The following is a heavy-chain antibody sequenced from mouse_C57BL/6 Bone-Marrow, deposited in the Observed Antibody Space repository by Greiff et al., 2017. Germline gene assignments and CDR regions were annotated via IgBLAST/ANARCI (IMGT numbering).Heavy chain of an antibody. CDR1: GFNIKDDY. CDR3: TRSRYYYGSSPWFAY. V-gene: IGHV14-4*01. CDR2: IDPENGDT. Sequence: EVQLQQSGAELVRPGASVKLSCTASGFNIKDDYMHWVKQRPEQGLEWIGWIDPENGDTEYASKFQGKATITADTSSNTAYLQLSSLTSEDTAVXYCTRSRYYYGSSPWFAYWGQGTLVTVSA. J-gene: IGHJ3*01. D-gene: IGHD1-1*01.